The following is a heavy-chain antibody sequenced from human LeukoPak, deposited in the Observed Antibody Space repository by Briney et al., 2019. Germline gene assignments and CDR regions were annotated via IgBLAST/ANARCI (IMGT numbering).Heavy chain of an antibody. V-gene: IGHV3-23*01. D-gene: IGHD3-9*01. J-gene: IGHJ4*02. CDR3: AKSKVPSYDILTGPTQDY. Sequence: PGGSLRLSCAASGFTFSSYAMSWVRQAPGKGLEWVSAISGSGGSTYYADSVKGRITISRDNSKNTLYLQMNSLRAEDTAVYHCAKSKVPSYDILTGPTQDYWGQGTLVTVSS. CDR1: GFTFSSYA. CDR2: ISGSGGST.